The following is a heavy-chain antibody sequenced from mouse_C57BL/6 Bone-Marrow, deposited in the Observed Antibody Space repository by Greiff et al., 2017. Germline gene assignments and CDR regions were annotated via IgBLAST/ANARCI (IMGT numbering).Heavy chain of an antibody. CDR2: IDPENGDT. D-gene: IGHD4-1*01. CDR3: TTNWDGVDY. CDR1: GFNIKDDY. V-gene: IGHV14-4*01. Sequence: VQLQQSGAELVRPGASVKLSCTASGFNIKDDYMHWVKQRPEQGLEWIGWIDPENGDTEYASKFQGKATITADTSSNTAYLQHSSLTSEDTAVYYCTTNWDGVDYWGQGTTLTVSS. J-gene: IGHJ2*01.